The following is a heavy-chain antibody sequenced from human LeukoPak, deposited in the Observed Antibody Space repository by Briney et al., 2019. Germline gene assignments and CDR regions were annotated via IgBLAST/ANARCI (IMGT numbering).Heavy chain of an antibody. J-gene: IGHJ6*02. CDR2: ISAYNGNT. CDR1: GYTFTSYG. Sequence: GASVKVSCKASGYTFTSYGISWVRQAPGQGLEWMGWISAYNGNTNYAQKLQGRVTMTTDTSTSTAYVELRSLRSDDTAVYYCARDIQLWVPSHEGSGYYGMDVWGQGTTVTVSS. D-gene: IGHD5-18*01. V-gene: IGHV1-18*01. CDR3: ARDIQLWVPSHEGSGYYGMDV.